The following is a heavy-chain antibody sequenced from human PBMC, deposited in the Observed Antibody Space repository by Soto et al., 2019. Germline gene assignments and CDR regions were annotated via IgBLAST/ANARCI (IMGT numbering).Heavy chain of an antibody. CDR2: INHSGST. CDR3: ARGPDDFWSGYYPL. CDR1: GGSFSGYY. D-gene: IGHD3-3*01. J-gene: IGHJ4*02. Sequence: SETLSLTCAVYGGSFSGYYWSWIRQPPGKGLEWIGEINHSGSTNYNPPLKSRATISVDTSKNQFSLKLSSVTAADTAVYYCARGPDDFWSGYYPLWGQGTLVTVSS. V-gene: IGHV4-34*01.